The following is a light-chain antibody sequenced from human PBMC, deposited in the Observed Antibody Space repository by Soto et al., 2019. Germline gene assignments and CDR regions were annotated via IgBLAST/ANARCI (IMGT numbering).Light chain of an antibody. Sequence: QSALTQPRSVSGSPGQSVTISCTGTRTDVGGYNYVSWYQQHPGKVPKLMLYDVSKRPSGVPDRFSGSKSGNTASLTISGLQAEDGADYDCCSYAGRDTLYVFGRGTKLTVL. CDR1: RTDVGGYNY. J-gene: IGLJ1*01. V-gene: IGLV2-11*01. CDR2: DVS. CDR3: CSYAGRDTLYV.